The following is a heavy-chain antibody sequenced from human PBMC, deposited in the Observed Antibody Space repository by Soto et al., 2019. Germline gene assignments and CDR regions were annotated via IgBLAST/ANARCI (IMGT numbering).Heavy chain of an antibody. CDR3: ASSIAVAGTRWFDP. Sequence: QVQLQESGPGLVKPSQTLSLTFTVSGGSISSGGYYWSWIRQHPGKGLEWIGYIYYSGSTYYNPSLKSRVTISVDTSKNQFSLKLSSVTAADTAVYYCASSIAVAGTRWFDPWGQGTLVTVSS. V-gene: IGHV4-31*03. J-gene: IGHJ5*02. CDR2: IYYSGST. CDR1: GGSISSGGYY. D-gene: IGHD6-19*01.